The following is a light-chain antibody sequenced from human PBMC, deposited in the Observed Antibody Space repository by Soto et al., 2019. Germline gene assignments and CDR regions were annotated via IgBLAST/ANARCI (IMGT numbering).Light chain of an antibody. CDR1: QTVSSW. V-gene: IGKV1-5*03. Sequence: DIQMTQSPSTLSASVGDRVTITCRASQTVSSWLARYQQKPGKAPNFLMCKAFSLERGVPRRLSGSGSGTEVTLTISSLQPDDVATYYCQQYTGYSQWTFGQGTKVDIK. CDR3: QQYTGYSQWT. CDR2: KAF. J-gene: IGKJ1*01.